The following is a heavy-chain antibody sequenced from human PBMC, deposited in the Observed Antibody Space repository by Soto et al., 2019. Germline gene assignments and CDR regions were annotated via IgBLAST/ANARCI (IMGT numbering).Heavy chain of an antibody. D-gene: IGHD5-12*01. Sequence: EVQLVESGGGLVQPGGSLRLSCEASGFTFSSYWMHWVRQPPGKGPVWLARLNNDGSSTNYADSVKGRFTISRDNAKNTLYLQMNSLRAEDTAVYYCARGGSGYPLYWGQGTLVTVSS. J-gene: IGHJ4*02. V-gene: IGHV3-74*01. CDR2: LNNDGSST. CDR1: GFTFSSYW. CDR3: ARGGSGYPLY.